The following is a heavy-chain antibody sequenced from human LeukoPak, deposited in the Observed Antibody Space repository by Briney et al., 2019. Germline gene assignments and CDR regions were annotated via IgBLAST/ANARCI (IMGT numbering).Heavy chain of an antibody. D-gene: IGHD2-2*02. J-gene: IGHJ6*03. CDR2: INPNSGGT. V-gene: IGHV1-2*02. CDR1: GYTFTGYY. CDR3: ARDLAAIQGPQYYYYYMDV. Sequence: GASVKVSCKASGYTFTGYYMHWVRQAPGQGLEWMGWINPNSGGTNYAQKFQGRVTMTRDTSISTAYMELSRLRSDDTAVYYCARDLAAIQGPQYYYYYMDVWGKETTVTVSS.